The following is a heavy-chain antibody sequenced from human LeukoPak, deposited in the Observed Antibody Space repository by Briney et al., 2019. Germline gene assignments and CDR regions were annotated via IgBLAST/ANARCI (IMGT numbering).Heavy chain of an antibody. CDR1: GFTFSSYA. CDR2: ISGSGGST. D-gene: IGHD6-13*01. V-gene: IGHV3-23*01. CDR3: ASSYGSSWHAHDY. Sequence: GGSLRLSCAASGFTFSSYAMSWVRQAPGKGLEWVSTISGSGGSTYYADPVKGRFTISRDNSKNTLYLQMNSLRAEDTAVYYCASSYGSSWHAHDYWGQGTLVTVSS. J-gene: IGHJ4*02.